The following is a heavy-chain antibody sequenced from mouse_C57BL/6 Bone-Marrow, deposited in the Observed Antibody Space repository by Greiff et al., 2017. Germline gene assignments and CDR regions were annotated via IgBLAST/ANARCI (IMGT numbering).Heavy chain of an antibody. D-gene: IGHD1-1*02. V-gene: IGHV1-69*01. CDR2: IDPSDSYT. Sequence: QVQLQQPGAELVMPGASVTLSCKASGYTFTSYWMHWVKQRPGQGLEWIGEIDPSDSYTNYNQKFKGKSTLTVDKSSSTAYMQLSSLTSEDSAVYYCARSGLWPYYAMDYWGQGTSVTVSS. CDR3: ARSGLWPYYAMDY. J-gene: IGHJ4*01. CDR1: GYTFTSYW.